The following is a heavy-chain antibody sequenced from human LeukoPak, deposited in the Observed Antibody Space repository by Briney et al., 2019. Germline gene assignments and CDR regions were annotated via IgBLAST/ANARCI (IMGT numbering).Heavy chain of an antibody. Sequence: VASVKVSCKASGGTFSSYAISWVRQAPGQGLEWMGRIIPIFGIANYAQKFQGRVTITADKSTSTAHMELSSLRSEDTAVYYCARSTKYSSSYYYYGMDVWGQGTTVTVSS. CDR3: ARSTKYSSSYYYYGMDV. CDR1: GGTFSSYA. J-gene: IGHJ6*02. CDR2: IIPIFGIA. D-gene: IGHD6-6*01. V-gene: IGHV1-69*04.